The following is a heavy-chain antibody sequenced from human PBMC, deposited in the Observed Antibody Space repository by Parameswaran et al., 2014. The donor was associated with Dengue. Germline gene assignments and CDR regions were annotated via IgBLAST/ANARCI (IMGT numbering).Heavy chain of an antibody. V-gene: IGHV3-7*03. D-gene: IGHD3-3*01. J-gene: IGHJ6*03. CDR2: IKQDGSEK. Sequence: RWIRQPPGKGLEWVANIKQDGSEKYYVDSVKGRFTISRDDSKSIAYLQMNSLKTEDTAVYYCTRAHHSTYCDFWSGYYSGNYYYYMDVWGKGTTVTVSS. CDR3: TRAHHSTYCDFWSGYYSGNYYYYMDV.